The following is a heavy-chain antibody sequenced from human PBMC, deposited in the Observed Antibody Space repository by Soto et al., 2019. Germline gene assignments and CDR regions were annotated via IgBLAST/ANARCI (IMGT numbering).Heavy chain of an antibody. CDR3: ARDSYDFYWFDP. J-gene: IGHJ5*02. Sequence: QVQLVQSGAEVKKPGSSVKVSCKASGGTFNTYGFSWLRQAPGQGLEWMGVIIPIFGTPKYAQKFQGRVTITADESTSTVYMDLTSLRSEDTAMYYCARDSYDFYWFDPWAQGTLVTVSS. CDR1: GGTFNTYG. CDR2: IIPIFGTP. V-gene: IGHV1-69*01. D-gene: IGHD3-3*01.